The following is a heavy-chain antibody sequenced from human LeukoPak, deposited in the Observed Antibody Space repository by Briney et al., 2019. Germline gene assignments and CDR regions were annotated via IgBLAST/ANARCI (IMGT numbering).Heavy chain of an antibody. J-gene: IGHJ4*02. CDR1: RFTCTVYS. Sequence: GGSLSISCAASRFTCTVYSMSWVRQAPVKGLPWVSGISGGGGSTYYADSVKGRFTISRDNSKNTLYLQMNSLRVEDTAIYYCSIVVVVAATGPFDYWGQGTLVTVSS. D-gene: IGHD2-15*01. CDR3: SIVVVVAATGPFDY. CDR2: ISGGGGST. V-gene: IGHV3-23*01.